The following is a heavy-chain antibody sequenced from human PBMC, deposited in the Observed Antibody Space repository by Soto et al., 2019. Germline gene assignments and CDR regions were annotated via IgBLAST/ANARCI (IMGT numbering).Heavy chain of an antibody. V-gene: IGHV1-8*01. CDR2: MNPNSGNT. CDR1: GYTFTSYD. D-gene: IGHD2-2*01. J-gene: IGHJ4*02. Sequence: QVQLVQSGAEVKKPGASVKVSCKASGYTFTSYDINWVRQATGQGLEWMGWMNPNSGNTGYAQKFQGRVTMTRNPSISTTYMELSSLRSEDTAVYYWARGSVPAAVLAFGYWGQGTLVTVSS. CDR3: ARGSVPAAVLAFGY.